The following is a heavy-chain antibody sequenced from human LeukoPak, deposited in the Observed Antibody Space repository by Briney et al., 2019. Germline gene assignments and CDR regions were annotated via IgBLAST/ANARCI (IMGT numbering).Heavy chain of an antibody. Sequence: ASVKVSCKASGYTFTSYGISCVRQAPGQGLEWMGWISAYNGNTNYAQKLQGRVTMTTDTSTSTAYMELRSLRSDDTAVYYCARDYDSSGYYRYYFDYWGQGTLVTVSS. V-gene: IGHV1-18*01. J-gene: IGHJ4*02. D-gene: IGHD3-22*01. CDR3: ARDYDSSGYYRYYFDY. CDR2: ISAYNGNT. CDR1: GYTFTSYG.